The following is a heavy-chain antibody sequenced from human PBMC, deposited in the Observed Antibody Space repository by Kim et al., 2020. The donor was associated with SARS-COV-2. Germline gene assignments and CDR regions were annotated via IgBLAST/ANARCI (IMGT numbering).Heavy chain of an antibody. Sequence: GGSLRLSCAASGFTFSSYAMHWVRQAPGKGLEWVAVISYDGSNKYYADSVKGRFTISRDNSKNTLYLQMNSLRAEDTAVYYCASLLRHSSVDYWGQGTLVTVSS. CDR1: GFTFSSYA. J-gene: IGHJ4*02. V-gene: IGHV3-30-3*01. CDR3: ASLLRHSSVDY. D-gene: IGHD6-13*01. CDR2: ISYDGSNK.